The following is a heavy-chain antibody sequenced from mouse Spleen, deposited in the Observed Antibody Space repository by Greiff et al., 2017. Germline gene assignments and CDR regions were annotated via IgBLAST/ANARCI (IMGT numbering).Heavy chain of an antibody. Sequence: DVKLVESEGGLVQPGSSMKLSCTASGFTFSDYYMAWVRQVPEKGLEWVANINYDGSSTYYLDSLKSRFIISRDNAKNILYLQMSSLKSEDTATYYCAREVTTVVLDYWGQGTSVTVSS. CDR2: INYDGSST. V-gene: IGHV5-16*01. D-gene: IGHD1-1*01. J-gene: IGHJ4*01. CDR1: GFTFSDYY. CDR3: AREVTTVVLDY.